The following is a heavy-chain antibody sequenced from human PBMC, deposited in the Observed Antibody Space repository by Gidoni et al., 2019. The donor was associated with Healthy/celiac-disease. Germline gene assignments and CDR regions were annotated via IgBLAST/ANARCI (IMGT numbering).Heavy chain of an antibody. D-gene: IGHD2-2*01. V-gene: IGHV3-53*01. Sequence: EVQLVESGGGLIQPGGSLRLSCAASGFTVSSNYMSWVRQAPGKGLEWVSVIYSGGSTYYADSVKGRFTISRDNSKNTLYLQMNSLRAEDTAVYYCASPLVSSTSRGVGFDYWGQGTLVTVSS. J-gene: IGHJ4*02. CDR1: GFTVSSNY. CDR2: IYSGGST. CDR3: ASPLVSSTSRGVGFDY.